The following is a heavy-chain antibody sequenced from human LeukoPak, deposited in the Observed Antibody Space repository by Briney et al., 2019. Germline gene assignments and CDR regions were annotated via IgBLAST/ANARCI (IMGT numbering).Heavy chain of an antibody. CDR2: IWYDGSNK. J-gene: IGHJ5*02. CDR1: GFIFSSYG. CDR3: ARGHPGWFNP. Sequence: GGSLRLSCRISGFIFSSYGMHWVRQAPGKGLEWVAVIWYDGSNKYYADSVKGRFTISRDNSKNTLYLQMNSLRAEDTAVYYCARGHPGWFNPWGQGTLVTVSS. V-gene: IGHV3-33*08.